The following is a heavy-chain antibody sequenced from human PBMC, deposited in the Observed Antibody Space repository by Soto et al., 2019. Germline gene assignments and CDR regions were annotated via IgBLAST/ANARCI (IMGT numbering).Heavy chain of an antibody. CDR1: GGAFSSYA. V-gene: IGHV1-69*14. CDR3: ARPGYVGGWYGGI. Sequence: QVQLVQSGAEVKMPGSSVKVSCKASGGAFSSYAISWVRQAPGQGLEWMGGIIPIFGSPNNAQPFQGRVTVSADNSTSSAYMELRSLRSEDTAMYYCARPGYVGGWYGGIWGQGTMVTVSS. J-gene: IGHJ3*02. CDR2: IIPIFGSP. D-gene: IGHD6-19*01.